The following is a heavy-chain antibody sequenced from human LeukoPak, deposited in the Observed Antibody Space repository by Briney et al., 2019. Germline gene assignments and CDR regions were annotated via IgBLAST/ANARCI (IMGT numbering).Heavy chain of an antibody. CDR1: GFTFRSYW. CDR3: AKSPYNSGYQNYFDY. J-gene: IGHJ4*02. Sequence: GGSLRLSCAASGFTFRSYWMHWVRQAPGKGLVWVSHINSDGSNTDYADSVKGRFTISRDNSKNTLFLQMRSLRAEDTAVYYCAKSPYNSGYQNYFDYWGQGTLVTVSS. D-gene: IGHD3-22*01. V-gene: IGHV3-74*01. CDR2: INSDGSNT.